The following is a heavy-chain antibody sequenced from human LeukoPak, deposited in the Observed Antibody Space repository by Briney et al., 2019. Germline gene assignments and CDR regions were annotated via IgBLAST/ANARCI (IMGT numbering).Heavy chain of an antibody. V-gene: IGHV3-30*04. Sequence: GRSLRLSCAASGFTFSSYGMHWVRQAPDKGLEWVAVMSNDGSYKGYADSVKGRFTISRDNSKNTLYLQMNSLRAEDTAMYFCARGDDFGSSSAWYVEYWGQGIPVTVSS. CDR1: GFTFSSYG. J-gene: IGHJ4*02. D-gene: IGHD6-19*01. CDR2: MSNDGSYK. CDR3: ARGDDFGSSSAWYVEY.